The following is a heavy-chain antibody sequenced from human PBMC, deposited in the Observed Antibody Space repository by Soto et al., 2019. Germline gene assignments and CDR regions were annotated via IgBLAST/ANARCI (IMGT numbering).Heavy chain of an antibody. J-gene: IGHJ4*02. CDR3: ARESEDLTSNFDY. CDR1: EFIFTRYS. Sequence: PGGSLRLSCAASEFIFTRYSMNWVRQAPGKGLEWVSSISSTTNYIYYGDSMKGRFTISSDNAKNSLYLEMNSLRAEDTAVYYCARESEDLTSNFDYWGQGTLVTVSS. CDR2: ISSTTNYI. V-gene: IGHV3-21*06.